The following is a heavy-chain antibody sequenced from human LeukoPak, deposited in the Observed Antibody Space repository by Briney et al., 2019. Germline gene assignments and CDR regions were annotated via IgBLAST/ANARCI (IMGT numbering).Heavy chain of an antibody. CDR2: INPNSGGA. D-gene: IGHD3-22*01. CDR1: GYTFTGYY. J-gene: IGHJ3*02. Sequence: ASVKVSCKASGYTFTGYYIHWVRQAPGQGLEWMGWINPNSGGANYAQKFQGRLTMTRDTSINTAYMELSRLRSGDTAVYYCARGGDYYDSSGYYDDAFDIWGQGTMVTVSS. CDR3: ARGGDYYDSSGYYDDAFDI. V-gene: IGHV1-2*02.